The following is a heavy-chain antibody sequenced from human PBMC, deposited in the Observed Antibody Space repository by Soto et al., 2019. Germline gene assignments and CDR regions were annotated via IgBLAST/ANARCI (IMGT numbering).Heavy chain of an antibody. CDR3: SLADRYFGMDV. V-gene: IGHV3-23*01. CDR1: GFTFSSYA. Sequence: EVQLLESGGGLVQPGGSLRLSCAASGFTFSSYAMSWVRQAQGKGLEWVSSISTSGGSTYYADSVKGRFTISSDNSNNTLYLQMNSLRAEDTAVYYCSLADRYFGMDVWGLGTTVTVSS. CDR2: ISTSGGST. D-gene: IGHD2-21*01. J-gene: IGHJ6*02.